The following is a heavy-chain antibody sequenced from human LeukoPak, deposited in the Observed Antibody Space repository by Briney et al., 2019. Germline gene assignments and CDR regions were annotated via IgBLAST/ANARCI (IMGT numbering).Heavy chain of an antibody. CDR2: ISGNRSNT. CDR3: ARESTKSFFGA. Sequence: GGSLRLSCAASGFAFSSYAMSWVRQAPGKGLEWVSVISGNRSNTYYADSVKGRFTISRDNSKNTLYLQMNSLRAEDTAVYYCARESTKSFFGAWGQGTLVTVSS. V-gene: IGHV3-23*01. J-gene: IGHJ5*02. CDR1: GFAFSSYA.